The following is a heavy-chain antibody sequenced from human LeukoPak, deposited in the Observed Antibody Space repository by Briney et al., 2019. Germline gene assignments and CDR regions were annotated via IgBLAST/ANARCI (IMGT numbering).Heavy chain of an antibody. J-gene: IGHJ6*03. CDR1: GGSISSYY. V-gene: IGHV4-59*01. CDR3: ARLSYYYYYYMDV. Sequence: PSETLSLTCTVSGGSISSYYWSWIRQPPGKGLEWIGYIYYSGSTNYNPSLKSRVTISVDTSKNQFSLKLSSVTAADTAVYYCARLSYYYYYYMDVWGKGTTVTVSS. CDR2: IYYSGST.